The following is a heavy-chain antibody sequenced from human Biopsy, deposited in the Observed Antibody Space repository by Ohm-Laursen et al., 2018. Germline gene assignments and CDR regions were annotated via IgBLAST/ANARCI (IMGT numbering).Heavy chain of an antibody. CDR1: GGSISSYY. CDR2: IYYTGST. V-gene: IGHV4-59*12. Sequence: GTLSLTCPVSGGSISSYYWSWIRQPPGKGLEWIGYIYYTGSTNYNPSLKSRVTISVDTSMSHLSLRLTSVTAADTAVYYCVREPKTGTAEAWYFDLWGRGSPVTVPS. CDR3: VREPKTGTAEAWYFDL. J-gene: IGHJ2*01. D-gene: IGHD3-9*01.